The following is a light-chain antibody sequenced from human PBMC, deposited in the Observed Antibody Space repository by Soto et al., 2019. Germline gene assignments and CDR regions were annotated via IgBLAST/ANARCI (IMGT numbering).Light chain of an antibody. V-gene: IGLV2-14*03. CDR3: NSYTSSSTYV. CDR2: DVN. J-gene: IGLJ1*01. Sequence: HSALTQPASVSGSPGQSITISCTGTSSDVGGYSFVSWYQQLPGKAPKLVIYDVNNRPSGVSNRFSGSKSGNTASLTISGLQTEDEADYYCNSYTSSSTYVFGTGTKLTVL. CDR1: SSDVGGYSF.